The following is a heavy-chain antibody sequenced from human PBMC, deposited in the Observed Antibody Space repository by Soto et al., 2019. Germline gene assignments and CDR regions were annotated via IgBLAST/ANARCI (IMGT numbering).Heavy chain of an antibody. J-gene: IGHJ6*02. Sequence: QLQLQESGPGLVKPSETLSLTCTVSGGSISSSSYYWGWIRQPPGKGLEWIGSIYYSGSTYYNPYLKSRVTISVDTSKDQFSLKLSSVTDADTAVYYCARHKESGDFWSGYHYYYYYYGMDVWGQGTTVTVSS. CDR1: GGSISSSSYY. D-gene: IGHD3-3*01. CDR2: IYYSGST. V-gene: IGHV4-39*01. CDR3: ARHKESGDFWSGYHYYYYYYGMDV.